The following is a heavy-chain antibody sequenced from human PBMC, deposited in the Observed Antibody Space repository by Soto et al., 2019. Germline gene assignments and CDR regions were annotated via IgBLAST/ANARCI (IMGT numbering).Heavy chain of an antibody. Sequence: PSETLSLTCTVSGGSISSYYWSWIRQPPGKGLEWIGYIYYSGSTNYNPSLKSRVTISVDTSKNQFSLKLSSVTAADTAVYYCARDLGYYDSSGYPIEYFQHWGQGTLVTVSS. CDR3: ARDLGYYDSSGYPIEYFQH. V-gene: IGHV4-59*01. D-gene: IGHD3-22*01. J-gene: IGHJ1*01. CDR1: GGSISSYY. CDR2: IYYSGST.